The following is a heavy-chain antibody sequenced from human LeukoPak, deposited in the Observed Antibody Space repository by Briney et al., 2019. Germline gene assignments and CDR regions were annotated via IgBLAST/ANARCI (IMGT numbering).Heavy chain of an antibody. Sequence: PSETLSLTCTVSVGSISNFYWSWIRQPAGKGLEWIGRIYTSGSTNYNPSLKSRVTMSVDTSKNQFSLKLSSVTAVDTAVYYCARVRGSSSGRSDYYYHYMDVWGKGTTVTISS. CDR3: ARVRGSSSGRSDYYYHYMDV. D-gene: IGHD3-22*01. CDR1: VGSISNFY. CDR2: IYTSGST. V-gene: IGHV4-4*07. J-gene: IGHJ6*03.